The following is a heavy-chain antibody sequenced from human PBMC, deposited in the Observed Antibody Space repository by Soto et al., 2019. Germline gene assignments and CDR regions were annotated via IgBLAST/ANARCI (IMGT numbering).Heavy chain of an antibody. CDR1: GFTVSRNF. CDR3: ARGGPRSSGYDPFDY. V-gene: IGHV3-66*01. J-gene: IGHJ4*02. CDR2: IHSGGST. D-gene: IGHD3-22*01. Sequence: EVQLVESGGGLVQPGGSLRLSCAASGFTVSRNFMNWVRKAPGKGLEWVSVIHSGGSTYYADSVKGRFTISRDNSKNTLYLQMNSLRAEDTAVYYCARGGPRSSGYDPFDYWGQGTLVTVSS.